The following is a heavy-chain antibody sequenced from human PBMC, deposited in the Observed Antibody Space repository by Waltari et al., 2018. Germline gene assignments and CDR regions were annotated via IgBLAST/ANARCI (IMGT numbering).Heavy chain of an antibody. D-gene: IGHD3-22*01. J-gene: IGHJ4*02. V-gene: IGHV1-69*01. CDR3: ARDGVTGFYDSSGYLAY. CDR2: IIPIFGTA. Sequence: QVQLVQSGAEVKKPGSSVKVSCKASGGTFSSYAISWVRQATGQGLEWMGGIIPIFGTANYAQKFQGRVTITADESTSTAYMELSSLRSEDTAVYYCARDGVTGFYDSSGYLAYWGQGTLVTVSS. CDR1: GGTFSSYA.